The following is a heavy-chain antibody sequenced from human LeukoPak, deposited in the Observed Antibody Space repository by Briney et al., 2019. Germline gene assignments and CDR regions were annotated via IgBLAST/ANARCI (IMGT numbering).Heavy chain of an antibody. Sequence: GASVKVSCKASGYTFTSYGISWVRQAPGQGLEWMGWISAYNGNTNYAQKLQGRVTMTTDTSTSTAYMELRSLRSDDTAVYYCARDLSAVAANKYFQHWGQGTLVTVSS. CDR3: ARDLSAVAANKYFQH. CDR2: ISAYNGNT. J-gene: IGHJ1*01. CDR1: GYTFTSYG. V-gene: IGHV1-18*01. D-gene: IGHD6-19*01.